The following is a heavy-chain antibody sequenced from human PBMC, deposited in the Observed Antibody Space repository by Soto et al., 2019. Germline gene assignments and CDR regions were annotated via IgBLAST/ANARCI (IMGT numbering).Heavy chain of an antibody. CDR1: GFTFSSYS. J-gene: IGHJ4*02. Sequence: GGSLRLSCAASGFTFSSYSMNWVRQAPGKELEWVSYISSSSSTIYYADSVKGRFTISRDNAKNSLYLQMNSLRDEDTAVYYWARDGDYYDSSGYYDWGQGTLVTVSS. V-gene: IGHV3-48*02. CDR3: ARDGDYYDSSGYYD. CDR2: ISSSSSTI. D-gene: IGHD3-22*01.